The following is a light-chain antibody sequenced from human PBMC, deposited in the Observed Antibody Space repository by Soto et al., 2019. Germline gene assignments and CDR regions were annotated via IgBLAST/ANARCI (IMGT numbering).Light chain of an antibody. CDR2: GNN. Sequence: QLVLTQPPSVSGAPGQRVTISCTGSSSNIGAGFDVHWYQHLPGTAPKLLIYGNNNRPSGVPDRFAGSKSGTSASLAITGLQAEDEADYHCQSYDNKLRGSIFGGGTKLTVL. CDR1: SSNIGAGFD. CDR3: QSYDNKLRGSI. V-gene: IGLV1-40*01. J-gene: IGLJ2*01.